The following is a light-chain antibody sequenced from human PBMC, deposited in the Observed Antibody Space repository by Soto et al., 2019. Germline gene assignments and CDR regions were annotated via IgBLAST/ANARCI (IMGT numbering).Light chain of an antibody. Sequence: EIVLTQSPGTLSLSPGESAALSCRASQSVSNNFLAWYQRKPGQAPRLLIYGASYRATDIPYRFSGSGSGTDVTLTITRLEPDDFAVYYCQQYGGSPPTFGQGTKVEVK. V-gene: IGKV3-20*01. CDR2: GAS. CDR3: QQYGGSPPT. CDR1: QSVSNNF. J-gene: IGKJ1*01.